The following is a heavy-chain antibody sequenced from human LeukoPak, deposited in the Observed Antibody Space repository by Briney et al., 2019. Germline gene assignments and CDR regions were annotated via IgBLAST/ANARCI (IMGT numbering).Heavy chain of an antibody. CDR2: IYHGGST. J-gene: IGHJ5*02. Sequence: PSETLSLTCTVSGYSISSGYYWGWIRQPPGKGLEWIGSIYHGGSTYYNPSLKSRVTISVDTSENQFSLKLSSVTAADTAVYYCVRVGSSGWYENWFDPWGQGTLVTVSS. D-gene: IGHD6-19*01. CDR3: VRVGSSGWYENWFDP. CDR1: GYSISSGYY. V-gene: IGHV4-38-2*02.